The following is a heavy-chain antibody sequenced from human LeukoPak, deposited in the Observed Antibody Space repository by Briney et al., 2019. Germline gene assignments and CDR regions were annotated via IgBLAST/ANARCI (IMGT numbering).Heavy chain of an antibody. Sequence: GGSLRLSCAASALTFSDYSMNWVRQAPGKGLEWVGRIKSKTDGGTTDYAAPVEGRFNISKDDSKNTLYLQMNSLKTEDTAVYYCTTGRYDILIPDYFDYWGQGTLVTVSS. CDR2: IKSKTDGGTT. J-gene: IGHJ4*02. V-gene: IGHV3-15*01. CDR1: ALTFSDYS. D-gene: IGHD3-9*01. CDR3: TTGRYDILIPDYFDY.